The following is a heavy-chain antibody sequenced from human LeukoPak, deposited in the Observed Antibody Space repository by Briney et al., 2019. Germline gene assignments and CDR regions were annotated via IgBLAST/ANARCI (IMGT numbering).Heavy chain of an antibody. CDR1: GGSISSSSYY. Sequence: PSETLSLTCTVSGGSISSSSYYWGWIRQPPGKGLEWIGEVSHSGSANYNPSLKSRVTISVESSKNQFSLILNSLTAADTAVYYCARGFCGDYVMFDPWGQGTLVIVSS. CDR2: VSHSGSA. CDR3: ARGFCGDYVMFDP. J-gene: IGHJ5*02. V-gene: IGHV4-39*07. D-gene: IGHD4-17*01.